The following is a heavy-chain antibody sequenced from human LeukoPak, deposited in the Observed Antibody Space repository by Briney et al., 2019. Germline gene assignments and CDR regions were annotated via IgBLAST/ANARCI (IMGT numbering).Heavy chain of an antibody. Sequence: ASVKVSCKASGYTFIDYYMHWVRQAPGQGLEWMGWINPNNGGTNYAQEFQGRVTMTRDTSISTAYMELSSLRSNDTAVYYCGRSLFVLGSSSLGYLGQGTLVTVSS. CDR1: GYTFIDYY. CDR2: INPNNGGT. V-gene: IGHV1-2*02. CDR3: GRSLFVLGSSSLGY. D-gene: IGHD2-8*01. J-gene: IGHJ4*02.